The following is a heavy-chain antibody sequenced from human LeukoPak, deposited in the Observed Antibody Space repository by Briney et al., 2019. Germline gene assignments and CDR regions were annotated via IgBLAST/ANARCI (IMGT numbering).Heavy chain of an antibody. CDR1: GFTFSIYG. V-gene: IGHV3-21*01. D-gene: IGHD2-15*01. J-gene: IGHJ6*03. CDR2: ISSSSSYI. CDR3: ARDKVVVAATHYYYYYMDV. Sequence: GGSLRLSCAASGFTFSIYGMGWVRQAPGKGLEWVSSISSSSSYIYYADSVKGRFTISRDNAKNSLYLQMNSLRAEDTAVYYCARDKVVVAATHYYYYYMDVWGKGTAVTISS.